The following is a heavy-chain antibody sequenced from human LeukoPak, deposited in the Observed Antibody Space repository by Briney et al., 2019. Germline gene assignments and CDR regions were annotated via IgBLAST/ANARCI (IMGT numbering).Heavy chain of an antibody. D-gene: IGHD3-9*01. CDR3: ARVNILTGYGEFDY. J-gene: IGHJ4*02. V-gene: IGHV4-38-2*01. Sequence: SETLSLTCAVSGYSISSGYYWGWIRQPPGKGLEWIGGIYHSGSTYYNPSLKSRVTISVDTSKNQFSLKLSSVTAADTAVYYCARVNILTGYGEFDYWGPGTLVTVSS. CDR1: GYSISSGYY. CDR2: IYHSGST.